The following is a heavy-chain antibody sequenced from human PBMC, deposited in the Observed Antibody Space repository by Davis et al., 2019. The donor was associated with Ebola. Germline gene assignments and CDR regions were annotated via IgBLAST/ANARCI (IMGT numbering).Heavy chain of an antibody. CDR3: VKDQQILHYYGMEV. CDR1: GFAFSGYW. J-gene: IGHJ6*01. CDR2: IKKDGSEK. V-gene: IGHV3-7*01. Sequence: PGGSLRLSCVASGFAFSGYWMNWVRQVPGKGLEWVAIIKKDGSEKYYVESVKGRFTISRDNAKNSLYLQMNNLRVEDTAVYYCVKDQQILHYYGMEVWGQGTTVTVSP.